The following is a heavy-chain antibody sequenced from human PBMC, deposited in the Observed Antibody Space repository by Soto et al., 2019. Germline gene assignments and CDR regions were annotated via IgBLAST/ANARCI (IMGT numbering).Heavy chain of an antibody. V-gene: IGHV4-31*03. D-gene: IGHD2-2*01. CDR3: ARTIPAAMPGWFDP. CDR2: IYYSGST. CDR1: GGSISSGGYY. J-gene: IGHJ5*02. Sequence: QVQLQESGPGLVKPSQTLSLTCTVSGGSISSGGYYWSWIRQHPGKGLEWIGYIYYSGSTYYNPSLKSRVTXXVXTXXTQFSLKLSSVTAADTAVYYCARTIPAAMPGWFDPWGQGTLVTVSS.